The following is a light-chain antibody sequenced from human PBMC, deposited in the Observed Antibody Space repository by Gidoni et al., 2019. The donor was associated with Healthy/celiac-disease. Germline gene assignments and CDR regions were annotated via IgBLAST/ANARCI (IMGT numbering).Light chain of an antibody. CDR2: DAS. CDR3: QQRSNWTLT. V-gene: IGKV3-11*01. CDR1: QSVSSY. J-gene: IGKJ4*01. Sequence: EIVLTQSPATLSLSPGERATLSCRASQSVSSYLAWYQQKPGQAPRLLIYDASNRATGIPARFSGSGSATDFTLTISFLEPEAFAVYYCQQRSNWTLTFGGGTKVEIK.